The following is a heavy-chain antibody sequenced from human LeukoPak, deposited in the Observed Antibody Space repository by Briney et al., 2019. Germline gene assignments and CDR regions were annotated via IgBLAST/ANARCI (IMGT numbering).Heavy chain of an antibody. CDR1: GGSISSGSYY. Sequence: PSETLSLTCTVSGGSISSGSYYWSWIRQPAGEGLEWIGRIYTSGSTNYNPSLKSRVTISVDTSKNQFSLKLSSVTAADTAVYYCARDTGSTSWQHDAFDIWGQGTMVTVSS. CDR2: IYTSGST. V-gene: IGHV4-61*02. D-gene: IGHD2-2*01. J-gene: IGHJ3*02. CDR3: ARDTGSTSWQHDAFDI.